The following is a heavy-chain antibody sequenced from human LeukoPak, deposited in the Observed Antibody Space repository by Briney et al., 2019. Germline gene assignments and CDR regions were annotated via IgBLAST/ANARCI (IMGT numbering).Heavy chain of an antibody. CDR3: ARNVDAFDI. J-gene: IGHJ3*02. CDR2: INQHGSEK. Sequence: GGSLRLSCTASGFTFRSYWMIWVRQSPGKGLEWVANINQHGSEKYYVDSVKGRLTISRDNAKNSLFLQLNSLRAEDTAVYYCARNVDAFDIWGQGTMVTVSS. CDR1: GFTFRSYW. V-gene: IGHV3-7*01.